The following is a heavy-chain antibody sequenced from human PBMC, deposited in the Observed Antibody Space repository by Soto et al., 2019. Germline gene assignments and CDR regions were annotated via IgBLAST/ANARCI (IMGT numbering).Heavy chain of an antibody. CDR1: GDSVSNGGYY. D-gene: IGHD2-15*01. J-gene: IGHJ4*02. CDR2: IYYTGST. Sequence: QVQLQESGPGLVKPSQTLSLTCTVSGDSVSNGGYYWNWIRQYPGKGLVWIGYIYYTGSTSYTPSLERRLTISAATSKNQFSLTLRSVTAAATAVYYCAREVAATPYREYWGQGALVTISS. CDR3: AREVAATPYREY. V-gene: IGHV4-31*03.